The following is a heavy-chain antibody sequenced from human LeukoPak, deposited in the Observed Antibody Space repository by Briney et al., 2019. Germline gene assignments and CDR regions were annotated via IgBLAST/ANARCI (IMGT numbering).Heavy chain of an antibody. CDR2: ISGSGDYT. J-gene: IGHJ4*02. D-gene: IGHD3-10*01. V-gene: IGHV3-23*01. CDR3: AKVTYGSGTYGAFDS. Sequence: GGTLRLSCAASGFTFSSHGMNWVRQAPGKGLEWVSTISGSGDYTCYADSVKGRFTISRDNSKNTLYLQMNSLRAEDTAVYYCAKVTYGSGTYGAFDSWGQGTLVTVSS. CDR1: GFTFSSHG.